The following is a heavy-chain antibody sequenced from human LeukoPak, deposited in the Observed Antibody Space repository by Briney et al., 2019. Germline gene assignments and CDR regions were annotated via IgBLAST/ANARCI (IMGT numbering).Heavy chain of an antibody. CDR2: INHSGST. J-gene: IGHJ4*02. Sequence: SETLSLTCTVSGGSISSSSYYWSWIRQPPGKGLEWIGEINHSGSTNYNPSLKSRVTISVDTSKNQFSLKLSSVTAADTAVYYCAIRRARLPFDYWGQGTLVTVSS. V-gene: IGHV4-39*07. D-gene: IGHD5-18*01. CDR3: AIRRARLPFDY. CDR1: GGSISSSSYY.